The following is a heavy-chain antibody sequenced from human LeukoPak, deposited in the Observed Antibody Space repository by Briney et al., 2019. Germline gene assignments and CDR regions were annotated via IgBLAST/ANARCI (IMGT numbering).Heavy chain of an antibody. J-gene: IGHJ4*02. CDR2: INPSGGST. D-gene: IGHD5-24*01. CDR3: ARAVGGWLQPYYFDY. V-gene: IGHV1-46*01. Sequence: ASVKVSCKASGYTFTSYYMHWVRQAPGQGLEWMGIINPSGGSTSCAQKFQGRVTMTRDTSTSTVYMELSSLRSEDTAVYYCARAVGGWLQPYYFDYWGQGTLVTVSS. CDR1: GYTFTSYY.